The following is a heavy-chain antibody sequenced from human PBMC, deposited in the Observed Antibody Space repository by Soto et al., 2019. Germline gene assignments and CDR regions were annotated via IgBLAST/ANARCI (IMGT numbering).Heavy chain of an antibody. V-gene: IGHV4-59*01. CDR3: ARVSIEWELPAFDY. D-gene: IGHD1-26*01. CDR2: IYYSGST. J-gene: IGHJ4*02. CDR1: GGSISSYY. Sequence: PSQTLSLTCTVSGGSISSYYWSWIRQPPGKGLEWIGYIYYSGSTNYNPSLKSRVTISVDTSKNQFSLKLSSVTAADTAVYYCARVSIEWELPAFDYWGQGTLVTVSS.